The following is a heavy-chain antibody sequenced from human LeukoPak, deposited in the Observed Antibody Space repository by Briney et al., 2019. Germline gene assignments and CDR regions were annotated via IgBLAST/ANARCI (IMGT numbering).Heavy chain of an antibody. CDR1: GFTFSNYA. J-gene: IGHJ4*02. V-gene: IGHV3-23*01. CDR2: ISYSGGST. D-gene: IGHD3-10*01. CDR3: ARDRGVSYFDY. Sequence: GGSLRLSCAASGFTFSNYAMSWVRQAPGKGLEWVSGISYSGGSTYYADSVKGRFTISRDNSQNTLYLQMNSLRAEDTAVYYCARDRGVSYFDYWGQGTQVTVSS.